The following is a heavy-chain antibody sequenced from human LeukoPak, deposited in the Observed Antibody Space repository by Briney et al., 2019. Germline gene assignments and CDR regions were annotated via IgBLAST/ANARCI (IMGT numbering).Heavy chain of an antibody. D-gene: IGHD2-2*02. CDR2: IDQSGII. Sequence: SETLSLTCAVYGGSFSGDYWSWSRQPPGKGLEWSGGIDQSGIINYNPSLKSRVTISVDTSKNQFSLKLSSVTAADTAVYYCARGRYCSSASCYTGRRGRGFDYWGQGTLVTVSS. J-gene: IGHJ4*02. CDR1: GGSFSGDY. V-gene: IGHV4-34*01. CDR3: ARGRYCSSASCYTGRRGRGFDY.